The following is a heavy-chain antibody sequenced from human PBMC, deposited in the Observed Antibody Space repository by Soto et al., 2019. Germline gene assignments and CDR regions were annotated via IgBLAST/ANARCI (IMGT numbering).Heavy chain of an antibody. V-gene: IGHV4-34*01. CDR3: AGRYGSGKYYFDF. CDR2: INYSGTT. Sequence: QVQLQQWGTGQLKPSETLSLTCAVYGGSFSDHYCSWVRQPPGKGLEWIGEINYSGTTNYNPSLESRFTVSVDTSKNQCTLKLTSVTAADTAVYHCAGRYGSGKYYFDFWGQGTLVTVSS. D-gene: IGHD3-10*01. J-gene: IGHJ4*02. CDR1: GGSFSDHY.